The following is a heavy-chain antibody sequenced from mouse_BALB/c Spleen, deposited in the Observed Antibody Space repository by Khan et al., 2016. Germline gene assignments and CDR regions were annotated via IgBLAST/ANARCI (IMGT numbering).Heavy chain of an antibody. CDR3: ARGYYGSSSVFGF. CDR2: IFPGSGNT. V-gene: IGHV1-66*01. CDR1: GYSFTSYY. Sequence: QVQLKQSGPELVKPGASVKISCKASGYSFTSYYIHWVKQRPGQGLEWIGWIFPGSGNTKYNEKFKDKATLTADTSSITAYMQLSSLTSEDSAVYFCARGYYGSSSVFGFWGEGTTLAVSS. D-gene: IGHD1-1*01. J-gene: IGHJ2*01.